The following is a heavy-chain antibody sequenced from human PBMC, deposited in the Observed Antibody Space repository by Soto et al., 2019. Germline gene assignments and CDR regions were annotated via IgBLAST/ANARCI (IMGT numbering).Heavy chain of an antibody. CDR1: GYSFTTYG. Sequence: QVQLVQSGGEVKKPGASVKVSCKTSGYSFTTYGISWVRQAPGQGLEWRGWISAYNGNTNYAQKLQGRVTMTTDTSTSTAYMELRSLRSDDTAGDYCAREGPAPYYYYGMDVWGQGSTVTVSS. J-gene: IGHJ6*02. CDR2: ISAYNGNT. V-gene: IGHV1-18*01. CDR3: AREGPAPYYYYGMDV.